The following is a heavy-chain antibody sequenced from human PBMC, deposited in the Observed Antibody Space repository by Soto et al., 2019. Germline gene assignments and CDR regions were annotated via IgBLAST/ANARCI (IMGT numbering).Heavy chain of an antibody. D-gene: IGHD5-12*01. J-gene: IGHJ4*02. CDR3: ARTEHGYNAFDF. V-gene: IGHV3-30*09. Sequence: QVVLVESGGGVVQPGKSLRLSCAASGFVFSDYGLHWIRQTPGKGLEWLTFISFDGEDSYYADSVKGRFAISRDTSTHTLYLQMNSLRPEDTAVYFCARTEHGYNAFDFWGRGTLVTVSS. CDR2: ISFDGEDS. CDR1: GFVFSDYG.